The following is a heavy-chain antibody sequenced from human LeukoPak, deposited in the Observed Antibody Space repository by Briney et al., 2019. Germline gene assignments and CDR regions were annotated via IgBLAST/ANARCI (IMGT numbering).Heavy chain of an antibody. J-gene: IGHJ3*01. Sequence: SETLSLTCTVSGYSITSGYYWGWIRQPPGKGLEWIGSIYHSGSTFYNPSLKSRVTISVDPSKNQFSLKVNSVTAADTAVYYCARDDSSGYGPWGQGTMVTVSS. V-gene: IGHV4-38-2*02. CDR2: IYHSGST. CDR1: GYSITSGYY. CDR3: ARDDSSGYGP. D-gene: IGHD3-22*01.